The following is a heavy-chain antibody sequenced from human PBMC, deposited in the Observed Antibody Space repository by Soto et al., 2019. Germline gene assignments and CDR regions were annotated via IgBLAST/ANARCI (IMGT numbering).Heavy chain of an antibody. V-gene: IGHV4-4*02. D-gene: IGHD3-10*01. CDR2: IYYTGST. CDR1: GGSISSSNW. J-gene: IGHJ4*02. CDR3: ATLWGQD. Sequence: PSETLSLTCAVSGGSISSSNWWSWVRQPPGRGLEWIGYIYYTGSTNYNPSLKSRVTISVDTSKNQFSLKLSSVTAADTAVYYCATLWGQDWGQGTLVTVSS.